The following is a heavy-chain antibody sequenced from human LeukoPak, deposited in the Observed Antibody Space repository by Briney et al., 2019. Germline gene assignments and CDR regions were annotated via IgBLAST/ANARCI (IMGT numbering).Heavy chain of an antibody. Sequence: SQTLSLTCAVSGGSISSGGYSWSWIRQPPGKGLEWIGYIYHSGSTYYNPSPKSRVTISVDRSKNQFSLKLSSVTAADTAVYYCARRLRFLEWLLKGNWFDPWGQGTLVTVSS. CDR2: IYHSGST. CDR3: ARRLRFLEWLLKGNWFDP. CDR1: GGSISSGGYS. J-gene: IGHJ5*02. D-gene: IGHD3-3*01. V-gene: IGHV4-30-2*01.